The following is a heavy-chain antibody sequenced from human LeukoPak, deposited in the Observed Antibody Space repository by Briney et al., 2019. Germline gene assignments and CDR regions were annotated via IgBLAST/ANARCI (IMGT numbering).Heavy chain of an antibody. CDR3: ATDRDNSDWQKRFDS. D-gene: IGHD2-21*02. CDR2: INQDASEI. J-gene: IGHJ4*02. V-gene: IGHV3-7*01. CDR1: GFTFSTYW. Sequence: GGSLRLSCAASGFTFSTYWMIWYRQAPGKGLEWVGNINQDASEINYVDSVRGRFTISRDNAKNSLHLQMNSLRAEDTAVYYCATDRDNSDWQKRFDSWGQGTLVTVSS.